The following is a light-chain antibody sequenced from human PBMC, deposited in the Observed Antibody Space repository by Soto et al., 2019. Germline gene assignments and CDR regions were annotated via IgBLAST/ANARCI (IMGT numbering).Light chain of an antibody. CDR2: GAS. V-gene: IGKV3-20*01. CDR1: QSFSSSY. J-gene: IGKJ1*01. Sequence: EIVLTQSPGTLSLSPGERATLSCRASQSFSSSYLAWYQQKLGQAPRLLIYGASSRATGIPARFSGSGSGTDFTLTISRLEPEDFAVYYCQQYGSSRGFGQGTKVQIK. CDR3: QQYGSSRG.